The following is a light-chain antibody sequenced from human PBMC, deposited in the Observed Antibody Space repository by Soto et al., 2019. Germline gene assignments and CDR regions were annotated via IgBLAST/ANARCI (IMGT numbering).Light chain of an antibody. J-gene: IGKJ5*01. CDR1: QSISSF. V-gene: IGKV1-39*01. CDR3: QQSYSTPPIT. Sequence: DIQMTQSPSSLSASVGDRVTITCRTSQSISSFLNWYQHKPGNAPKLLIYTTSTLRSGVPSRFRGGGSGTHFTLTITNVQPEDFATYYCQQSYSTPPITFGQGTRLDIK. CDR2: TTS.